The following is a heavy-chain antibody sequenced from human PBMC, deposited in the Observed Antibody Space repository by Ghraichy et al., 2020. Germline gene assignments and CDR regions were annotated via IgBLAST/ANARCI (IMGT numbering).Heavy chain of an antibody. Sequence: ASVKVSCKASGYTFTSYGVSWVRQAPGQGLEWMGWISPHNGDTDHAQRLQGRVTMTTDTSTSTAYMELRSLTSDDSAVYYCARGCSGGGCSPPVDYWGQGTLVTVSS. CDR2: ISPHNGDT. CDR3: ARGCSGGGCSPPVDY. D-gene: IGHD2-15*01. J-gene: IGHJ4*02. V-gene: IGHV1-18*04. CDR1: GYTFTSYG.